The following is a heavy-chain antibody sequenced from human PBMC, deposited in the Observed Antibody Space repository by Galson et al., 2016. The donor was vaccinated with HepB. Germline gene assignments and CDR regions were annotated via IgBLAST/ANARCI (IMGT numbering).Heavy chain of an antibody. D-gene: IGHD1-1*01. CDR1: GFLFNTYW. CDR2: IKRGGSEG. Sequence: SLRLSCAASGFLFNTYWMHWVRQAPGKGLEWVASIKRGGSEGYYVDSVRGRFTISRDNAKNSLYLQMNSLRDEDTGVYYCAGLDYGMDVWGHGTRVTVSS. CDR3: AGLDYGMDV. V-gene: IGHV3-7*01. J-gene: IGHJ6*02.